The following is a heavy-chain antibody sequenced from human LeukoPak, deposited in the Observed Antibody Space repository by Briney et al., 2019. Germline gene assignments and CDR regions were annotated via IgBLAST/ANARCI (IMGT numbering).Heavy chain of an antibody. CDR3: ARAPKETGDSGP. Sequence: PSETLSLTCAVYGGSFSGYYWSWIRQPPGKGLEWIGEINHSGSTNYNPSLKSRVTISVDTSKNQFSLQLNSVTPEDTAVYYCARAPKETGDSGPWGQGTLVTVSS. V-gene: IGHV4-34*01. CDR2: INHSGST. CDR1: GGSFSGYY. J-gene: IGHJ5*02. D-gene: IGHD7-27*01.